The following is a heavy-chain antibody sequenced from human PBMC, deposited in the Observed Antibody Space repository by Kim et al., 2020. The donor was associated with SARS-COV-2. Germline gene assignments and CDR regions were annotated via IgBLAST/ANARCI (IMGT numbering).Heavy chain of an antibody. V-gene: IGHV3-43D*03. J-gene: IGHJ6*02. CDR3: AKDSATAWPYSYYGMDV. Sequence: VKGLFNISRDNSKNCLYLQMNSLRAEDTALYYCAKDSATAWPYSYYGMDVWGQGTTVTVSS.